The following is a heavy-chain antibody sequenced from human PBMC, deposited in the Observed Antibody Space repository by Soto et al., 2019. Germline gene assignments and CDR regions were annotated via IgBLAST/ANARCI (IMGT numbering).Heavy chain of an antibody. V-gene: IGHV1-69*01. CDR3: ARDPFLYYGSGSYHDY. CDR2: IIPIFGTA. J-gene: IGHJ4*02. Sequence: QVPLVQSGAEVKKPGSSVKVSCKASGGTFSSYAISWVRQAPGQGLEWMGGIIPIFGTANYAQKFQGRVTITADESTSTAYMELSSLRSEDTAVYYCARDPFLYYGSGSYHDYWGQGTLVTVSS. D-gene: IGHD3-10*01. CDR1: GGTFSSYA.